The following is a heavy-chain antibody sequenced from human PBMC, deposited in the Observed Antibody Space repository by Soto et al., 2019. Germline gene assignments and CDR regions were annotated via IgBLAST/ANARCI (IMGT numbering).Heavy chain of an antibody. J-gene: IGHJ4*02. V-gene: IGHV4-39*01. CDR1: GGSISSSSYY. CDR2: IYYSGST. D-gene: IGHD6-19*01. Sequence: QLQLQESGPGLVKPSETLSLTCTVSGGSISSSSYYWGWIRQPPGKGLEWIGSIYYSGSTYYNPSLKSRVTISVDTSKNQFSLKLSSVTAADTAVYYCARLGYSSGWYYFDHWGQGTLVTVSS. CDR3: ARLGYSSGWYYFDH.